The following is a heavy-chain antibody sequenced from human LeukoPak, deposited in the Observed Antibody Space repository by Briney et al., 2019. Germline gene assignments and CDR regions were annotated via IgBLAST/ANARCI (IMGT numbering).Heavy chain of an antibody. CDR3: ARRHSIRGSWYYYYMDV. J-gene: IGHJ6*03. V-gene: IGHV4-39*01. CDR1: GGSISSSSYY. Sequence: PSETLSLTCTVSGGSISSSSYYWGWIRQPPGKGLEWIGSIYYSGSTYYNPSLKSRVTISVDTSKNQFSLKLSSVTAADTAVYYCARRHSIRGSWYYYYMDVWGKGTTVTVSS. CDR2: IYYSGST. D-gene: IGHD3-3*02.